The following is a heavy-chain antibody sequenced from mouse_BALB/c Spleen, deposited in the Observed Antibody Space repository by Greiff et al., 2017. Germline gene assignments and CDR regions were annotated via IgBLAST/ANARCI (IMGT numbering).Heavy chain of an antibody. J-gene: IGHJ4*01. CDR2: ISYSGST. CDR1: GYSITSDYA. Sequence: EVQLQESGPGLVKPSQSLSLTCTVTGYSITSDYAWNWIRQFPGNKLEWMGYISYSGSTSYNPSLKSRISITRDTSKNQFFLQLNSVTTEDTATYYCARWLPSYYAMDYWGQGTSVTVSS. V-gene: IGHV3-2*02. CDR3: ARWLPSYYAMDY. D-gene: IGHD2-2*01.